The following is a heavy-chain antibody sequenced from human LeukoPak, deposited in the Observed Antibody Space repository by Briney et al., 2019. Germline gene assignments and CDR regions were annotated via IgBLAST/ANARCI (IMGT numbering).Heavy chain of an antibody. J-gene: IGHJ4*02. V-gene: IGHV4-39*01. D-gene: IGHD3-16*01. CDR1: GGSFSSSSYY. Sequence: SETLSLTCTVSGGSFSSSSYYWGWIRQPPGKGVEWIGTIYYTGSTYYNPSLKSRVTISVDTSKNQFSLNLSSVTAADTAVYYCARTGGEFNYFDYWGQGTLVTVSS. CDR2: IYYTGST. CDR3: ARTGGEFNYFDY.